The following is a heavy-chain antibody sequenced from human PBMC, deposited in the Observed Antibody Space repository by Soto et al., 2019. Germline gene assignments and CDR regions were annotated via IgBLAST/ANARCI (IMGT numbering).Heavy chain of an antibody. CDR1: GASITYGNYA. J-gene: IGHJ4*02. V-gene: IGHV4-30-2*01. CDR2: INHLETT. D-gene: IGHD1-26*01. CDR3: ARGGGSDSFDY. Sequence: QLQLHESGSGLVKPSQTLSLACTVSGASITYGNYAWSWIRQTPGKGLEWIGYINHLETTFYNPSFESRLTLSIDRAKNQFSLNLNSMSAADRAVYFCARGGGSDSFDYWGQGILVTVSS.